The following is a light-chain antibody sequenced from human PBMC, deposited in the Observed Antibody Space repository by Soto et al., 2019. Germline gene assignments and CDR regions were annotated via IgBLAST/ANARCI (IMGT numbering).Light chain of an antibody. V-gene: IGLV2-14*01. CDR2: EVS. CDR1: NSDVGLYDF. CDR3: SSYAGSSNV. J-gene: IGLJ1*01. Sequence: QSALTQPASVSGTPGQSITISCTGSNSDVGLYDFVSWYQHHPGRAPKLIVSEVSHRPSGISNRFSGSKSGNTASLTISGLQSEDEADYYCSSYAGSSNVFGTGTKLTVL.